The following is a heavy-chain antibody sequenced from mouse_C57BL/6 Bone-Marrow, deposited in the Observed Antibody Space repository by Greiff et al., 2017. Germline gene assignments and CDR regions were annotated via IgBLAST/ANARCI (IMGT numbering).Heavy chain of an antibody. CDR2: IHPNSGST. CDR1: GYTFTSYW. Sequence: QVQLQQPGAELVKPGASVKLSCKASGYTFTSYWMHWVKQRPGQGLEWIGMIHPNSGSTNYNEKFKSKATLTVDTSSSTAYMQLSSLTSEDSAVYYCASGDDYAYYYAMDYWGQGTSVTVSS. V-gene: IGHV1-64*01. D-gene: IGHD2-4*01. J-gene: IGHJ4*01. CDR3: ASGDDYAYYYAMDY.